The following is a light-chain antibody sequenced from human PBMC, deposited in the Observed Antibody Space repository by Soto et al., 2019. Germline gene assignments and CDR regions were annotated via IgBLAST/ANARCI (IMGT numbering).Light chain of an antibody. CDR3: SSYTSSSTYV. CDR2: DVS. V-gene: IGLV2-18*02. CDR1: GSDVDTFNR. Sequence: QSVLAQPPSVSGSPGQSVAISCTGTGSDVDTFNRVSWYQQSPGTAPKLMIYDVSDRPSGVPDRFSGSKSGNTASLTISGLQAEDEADYYCSSYTSSSTYVFGTGTKVTVL. J-gene: IGLJ1*01.